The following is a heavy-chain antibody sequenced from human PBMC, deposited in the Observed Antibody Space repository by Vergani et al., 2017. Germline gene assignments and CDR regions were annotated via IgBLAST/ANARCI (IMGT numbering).Heavy chain of an antibody. V-gene: IGHV3-23*01. CDR1: GFTFNHYA. D-gene: IGHD5-12*01. CDR2: ISGSGGST. J-gene: IGHJ6*02. Sequence: EVQLLESGGDLVQPGGSLRLSCAASGFTFNHYAMNWVRQAPGKGLEWVSGISGSGGSTYYAGSVKGRFTISRDSSKNTLYLQMNSLSAGDTAVYYCAKANPRNSGYDYRYYYHARDVWCQGTTVTVSS. CDR3: AKANPRNSGYDYRYYYHARDV.